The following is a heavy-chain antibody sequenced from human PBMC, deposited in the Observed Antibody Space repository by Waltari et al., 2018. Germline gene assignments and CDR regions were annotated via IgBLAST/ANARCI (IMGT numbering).Heavy chain of an antibody. CDR1: GGSFSGYY. V-gene: IGHV4-34*01. J-gene: IGHJ4*02. D-gene: IGHD1-26*01. Sequence: QVQLQQWGAGLLKPSETLSLTCAVYGGSFSGYYWSWIRQSPGTGLEWIGEITYSGSTNYSPALKSRVTISIDTSKTQFSLELTSVTGADTAVYYCAGTPVGVTFLYFDYWGQGTLVTVSS. CDR2: ITYSGST. CDR3: AGTPVGVTFLYFDY.